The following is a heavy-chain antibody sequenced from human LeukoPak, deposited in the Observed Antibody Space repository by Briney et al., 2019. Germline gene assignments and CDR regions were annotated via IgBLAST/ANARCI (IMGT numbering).Heavy chain of an antibody. CDR2: IKPDGSEK. J-gene: IGHJ4*01. CDR1: GFTFSSYW. V-gene: IGHV3-7*01. Sequence: PGGSLRLSCAASGFTFSSYWMSWVRQAPGKGLEWVANIKPDGSEKYYVDSVKGRFTISRDNAKNSLYLQMNSLRAEDTAVYYCAKKKTQLAAACFIEYRGQGTPVTGS. CDR3: AKKKTQLAAACFIEY. D-gene: IGHD6-13*01.